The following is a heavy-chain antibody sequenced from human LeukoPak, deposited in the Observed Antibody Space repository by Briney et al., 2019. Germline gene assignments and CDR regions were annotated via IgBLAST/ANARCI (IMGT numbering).Heavy chain of an antibody. CDR2: ISTSGSIV. CDR3: ARDRQFRLHDP. V-gene: IGHV3-11*01. CDR1: GFTFTDYY. J-gene: IGHJ5*02. Sequence: GGSLRLSCTASGFTFTDYYMAWIRQAPGKGLEWLAYISTSGSIVSYVDSVKGRFTISRDNVKNSLYLQIDSLRVEDTAMYYCARDRQFRLHDPWGQGILVTVPS. D-gene: IGHD3-16*01.